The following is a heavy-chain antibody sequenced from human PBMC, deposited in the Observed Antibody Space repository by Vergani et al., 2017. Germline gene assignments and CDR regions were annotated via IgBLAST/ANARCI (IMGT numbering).Heavy chain of an antibody. D-gene: IGHD1-26*01. CDR3: AKKGGSLYYYGVDV. J-gene: IGHJ6*02. Sequence: QEQLLQSGGGVVQPGGSLRLSCIGSGYTFGHFDMHWVRQAPGKGLAWVALIRYDGSNPQYLDSVKGRFTISRDNSKDTLFLQMNGLRPEDTGTYFCAKKGGSLYYYGVDVWGQGTTITVSS. V-gene: IGHV3-30*02. CDR2: IRYDGSNP. CDR1: GYTFGHFD.